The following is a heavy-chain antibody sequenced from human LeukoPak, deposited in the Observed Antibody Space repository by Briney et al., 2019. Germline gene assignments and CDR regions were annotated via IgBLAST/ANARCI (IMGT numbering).Heavy chain of an antibody. CDR3: AKEGPDGYDFYFDY. CDR1: GFTFSSYG. D-gene: IGHD5-12*01. J-gene: IGHJ4*02. CDR2: IWYDGSNK. V-gene: IGHV3-33*06. Sequence: PGGSLRLSCAASGFTFSSYGMPWVRQAPGKGLEWVAVIWYDGSNKYYADSVKGRFTISRDNTKNTMYLQMNSLRAENTAVYYCAKEGPDGYDFYFDYWGQGTLVTVSS.